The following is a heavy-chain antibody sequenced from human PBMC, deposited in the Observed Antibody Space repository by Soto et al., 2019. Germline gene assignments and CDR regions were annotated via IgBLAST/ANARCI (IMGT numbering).Heavy chain of an antibody. V-gene: IGHV3-33*01. D-gene: IGHD3-10*01. CDR3: ARGSLWFGELSGWFDP. CDR1: GFTFSSYG. Sequence: QVQLVESGGGVVQPGRSLRLSCAASGFTFSSYGMHWVRQAPGKGLEWVAVIWYDGSNKYYADSVKGRFTISRDNSKNTLYLQMNGLRAEDTAVYYCARGSLWFGELSGWFDPWGQGTLVTVSS. J-gene: IGHJ5*02. CDR2: IWYDGSNK.